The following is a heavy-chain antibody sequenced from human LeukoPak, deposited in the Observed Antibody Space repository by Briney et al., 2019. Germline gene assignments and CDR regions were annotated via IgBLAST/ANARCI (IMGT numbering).Heavy chain of an antibody. CDR1: RFIFSNYG. Sequence: PGGSLRLSCAASRFIFSNYGMSWVRQAPGNGLEWVSAISGSGGSTYYADSVKGRFTISRDNSKNTLYPQMNSLRAEDTAVYYCAKDISTSRFLDSYGYGYWGQGSLVTVSS. D-gene: IGHD5-18*01. CDR3: AKDISTSRFLDSYGYGY. V-gene: IGHV3-23*01. J-gene: IGHJ4*02. CDR2: ISGSGGST.